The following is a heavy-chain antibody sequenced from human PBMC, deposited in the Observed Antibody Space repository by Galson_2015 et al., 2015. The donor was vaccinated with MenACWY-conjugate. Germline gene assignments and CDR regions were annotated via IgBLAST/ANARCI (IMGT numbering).Heavy chain of an antibody. CDR1: GYIFSTYW. J-gene: IGHJ3*01. D-gene: IGHD2-21*01. CDR2: IYPGDTYI. V-gene: IGHV5-51*01. CDR3: TRRLIANFRDAFDF. Sequence: QSGAEVKKPGESLTISCQGSGYIFSTYWIAWVRQMPGKGLEWMGMIYPGDTYIRNNPSFEGQVTMSVVKSISTAYLRWSGLKASDTAMYYCTRRLIANFRDAFDFWGQGTMVTVSS.